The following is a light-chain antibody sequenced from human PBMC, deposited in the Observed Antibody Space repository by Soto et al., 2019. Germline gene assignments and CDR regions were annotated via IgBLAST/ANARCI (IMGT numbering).Light chain of an antibody. CDR2: GAS. Sequence: EIVLTQSPGTLTLSPGERATLSCRASQSVNSNYLGWYQQKYGQAPRLLIFGASNRATGIPDRFSASGSGTDFTLSISRLEPEDFAVYYCQQYNNWPKITFGQGTRLEIK. CDR3: QQYNNWPKIT. V-gene: IGKV3-20*01. CDR1: QSVNSNY. J-gene: IGKJ5*01.